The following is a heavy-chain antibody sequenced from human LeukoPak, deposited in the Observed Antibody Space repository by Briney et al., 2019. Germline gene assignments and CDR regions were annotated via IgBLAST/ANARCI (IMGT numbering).Heavy chain of an antibody. CDR1: GGSISSNSHY. D-gene: IGHD6-19*01. CDR2: IDYSGGT. J-gene: IGHJ4*02. Sequence: PSETLSLTCTVSGGSISSNSHYWGWIRQSPGKALEWSGSIDYSGGTYYNPSLKSRVTISVDTSKNQFYMKVNSVTAADTTVYYCARRTAVNGEFDYWGQGTPATVSS. V-gene: IGHV4-39*01. CDR3: ARRTAVNGEFDY.